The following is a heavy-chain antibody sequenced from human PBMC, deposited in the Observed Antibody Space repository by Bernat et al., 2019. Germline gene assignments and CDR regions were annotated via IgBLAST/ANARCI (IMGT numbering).Heavy chain of an antibody. CDR1: GFTFSSYG. D-gene: IGHD3-16*01. CDR2: ISYDGSNK. CDR3: AKDGHYVVDY. J-gene: IGHJ4*02. V-gene: IGHV3-30*18. Sequence: VQLLESGGGLVQPGGSLRLSCAASGFTFSSYGMHWVRQAPGKGLEWVAVISYDGSNKYYADSVKGRFTISRDNSKNTLYLQMNSLRAEDTAVYYCAKDGHYVVDYWGQGTLVTVSS.